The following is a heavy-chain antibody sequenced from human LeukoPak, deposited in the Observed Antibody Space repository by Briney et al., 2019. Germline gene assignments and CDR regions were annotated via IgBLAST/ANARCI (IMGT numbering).Heavy chain of an antibody. CDR3: AGRNYYDSSGPGF. D-gene: IGHD3-22*01. Sequence: GGSLRLSCAASGFTFSNYAMSWVRQAPGKGLEWVSGISGSGGSTYYADSVKGRFTISRDNCKNTLYLQMNSLRAEDKAVYYCAGRNYYDSSGPGFWGQGTLVTVSS. V-gene: IGHV3-23*01. CDR1: GFTFSNYA. CDR2: ISGSGGST. J-gene: IGHJ4*02.